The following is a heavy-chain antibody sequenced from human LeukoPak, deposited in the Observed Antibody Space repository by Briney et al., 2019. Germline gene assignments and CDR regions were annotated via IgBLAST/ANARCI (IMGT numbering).Heavy chain of an antibody. J-gene: IGHJ4*02. Sequence: PGGSLRLSCEASGFTFSSYAMSWVRQVPGRGLEWVSAISGSGGNTYYGDSVKGRLTITRDNSENTLYLQMNSLRAEDTAVYYCAKNFGSGSYYNYFDYWGQGTLVTVSS. D-gene: IGHD3-10*01. V-gene: IGHV3-23*01. CDR3: AKNFGSGSYYNYFDY. CDR2: ISGSGGNT. CDR1: GFTFSSYA.